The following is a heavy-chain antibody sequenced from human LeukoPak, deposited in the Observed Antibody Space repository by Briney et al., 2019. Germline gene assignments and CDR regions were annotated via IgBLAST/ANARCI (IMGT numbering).Heavy chain of an antibody. CDR2: IKRKGDDGTI. V-gene: IGHV3-15*01. D-gene: IGHD3/OR15-3a*01. J-gene: IGHJ4*02. Sequence: GGSLRLSCVGSGFSFGSYEINWVRQAPGRGLEWVGRIKRKGDDGTIDYAAPVKGRLSISRDDSKNTLYLQMNSLKSEDTAVYYCTAGTGRSDFDYWGQGTLVTVSS. CDR3: TAGTGRSDFDY. CDR1: GFSFGSYE.